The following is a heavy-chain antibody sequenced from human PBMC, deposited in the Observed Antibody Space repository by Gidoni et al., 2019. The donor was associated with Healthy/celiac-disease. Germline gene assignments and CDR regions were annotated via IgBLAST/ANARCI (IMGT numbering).Heavy chain of an antibody. J-gene: IGHJ4*02. Sequence: QVQLQQWGAGLLKPSETLSLTCAVYGGSFSGYYWSWIRQPPGKGLEWIGEINHSGSTNYNPSLKSRVTISVDTSKNQFSLKLSSVTAADTAVYYCARGPYDFWSGYYYYWGQGTLVTVSS. CDR3: ARGPYDFWSGYYYY. V-gene: IGHV4-34*01. D-gene: IGHD3-3*01. CDR2: INHSGST. CDR1: GGSFSGYY.